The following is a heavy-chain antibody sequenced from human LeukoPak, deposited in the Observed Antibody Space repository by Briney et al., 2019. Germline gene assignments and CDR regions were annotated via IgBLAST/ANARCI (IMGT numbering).Heavy chain of an antibody. D-gene: IGHD6-6*01. CDR1: GFTFDDYA. CDR2: ISWNSGSI. CDR3: AKGGIAARIPPDY. J-gene: IGHJ4*02. V-gene: IGHV3-9*01. Sequence: GGSLRLSCAASGFTFDDYAMHWVRQAPGKGLEWVSGISWNSGSIGYADSVKGRFTISRDNAKNSLYLQMNSLRAEDTALYYCAKGGIAARIPPDYWGQGTLVTVSS.